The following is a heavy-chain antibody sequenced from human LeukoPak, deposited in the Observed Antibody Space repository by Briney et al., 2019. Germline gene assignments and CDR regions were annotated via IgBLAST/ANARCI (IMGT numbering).Heavy chain of an antibody. CDR3: ARDFEVVPAATDDY. CDR2: INPNSGGT. D-gene: IGHD2-2*01. CDR1: GGTFSSYA. Sequence: ASVKVSCKASGGTFSSYAISWVRQAPGQGLEWMGWINPNSGGTNYAQKFQGRVTMTRDTSISTAYMELSRLRSDDTAVYYCARDFEVVPAATDDYWGQGTLVTVSS. V-gene: IGHV1-2*02. J-gene: IGHJ4*02.